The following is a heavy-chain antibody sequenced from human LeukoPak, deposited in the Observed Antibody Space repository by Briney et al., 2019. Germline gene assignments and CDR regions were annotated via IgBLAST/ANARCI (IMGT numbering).Heavy chain of an antibody. D-gene: IGHD3-10*01. V-gene: IGHV3-15*01. J-gene: IGHJ4*02. CDR1: GFTFSSYG. Sequence: PGRSLRLSCAASGFTFSSYGMHWVRQAPGKGLEWVGRIKDKSYGETTDYAAPVKGRFIISRDDSKNTLYLQMNSLKTEDTAVYYCTTDPPGAFDYWGQGALVTVSS. CDR3: TTDPPGAFDY. CDR2: IKDKSYGETT.